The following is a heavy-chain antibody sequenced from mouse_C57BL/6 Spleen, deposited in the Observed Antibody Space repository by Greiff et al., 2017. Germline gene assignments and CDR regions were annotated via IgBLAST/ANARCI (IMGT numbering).Heavy chain of an antibody. D-gene: IGHD1-1*01. V-gene: IGHV1-69*01. J-gene: IGHJ2*01. CDR2: IDPSDSYT. CDR3: TRPYGSSLDY. Sequence: QVQLQQPGAELVMPGASVKLSCKASGYTFTSYWMHWVKQRPGQGLEWIGEIDPSDSYTNYNQKFKGKSTLTVDKSSSTAYMQLSSLTSEDSAVYDCTRPYGSSLDYWGQGTTLTVSS. CDR1: GYTFTSYW.